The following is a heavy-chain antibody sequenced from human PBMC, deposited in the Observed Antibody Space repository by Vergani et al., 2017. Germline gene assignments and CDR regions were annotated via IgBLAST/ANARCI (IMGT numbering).Heavy chain of an antibody. J-gene: IGHJ4*02. CDR2: IYYSGST. V-gene: IGHV4-59*01. D-gene: IGHD5-18*01. Sequence: QVQLQESGPGLVKPSETLSLTCTVSGGSISSYYWSWIRQPPGKGLEWIGYIYYSGSTNYNPSLKSRVTISVDTSKNQFSLKLSSVTAADTAVYHCARVSPLVDTAMVTENYFDYWGQGTLVTVSS. CDR3: ARVSPLVDTAMVTENYFDY. CDR1: GGSISSYY.